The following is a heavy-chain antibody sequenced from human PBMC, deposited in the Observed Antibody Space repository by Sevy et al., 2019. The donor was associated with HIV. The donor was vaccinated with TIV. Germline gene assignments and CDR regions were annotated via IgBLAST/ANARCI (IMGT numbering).Heavy chain of an antibody. V-gene: IGHV3-23*01. CDR2: ISGSGGST. J-gene: IGHJ3*02. D-gene: IGHD3-22*01. CDR1: GFTFSSYA. CDR3: AKDEDYYDSSGQAYAFDI. Sequence: GGSLRLSCAASGFTFSSYAMSWVRQAPGKGLEWVSAISGSGGSTYYADYVKGRFTISRDNSKNTLYLQMNSLRAEDTAVYYCAKDEDYYDSSGQAYAFDIWGQGTMVTVSS.